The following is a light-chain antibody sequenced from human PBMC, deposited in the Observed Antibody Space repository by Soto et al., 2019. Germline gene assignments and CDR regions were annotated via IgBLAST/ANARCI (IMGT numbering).Light chain of an antibody. Sequence: DIQMTQSPSSLSASVGDRATITCQASQDIINYVNWYQQKPGKAPKLLIYTASNLESGVPSRFSGRGSGTDFTLAIDGLQPEDFATYYCQQYHALPRTFGQGTRVDI. CDR3: QQYHALPRT. V-gene: IGKV1-33*01. CDR1: QDIINY. CDR2: TAS. J-gene: IGKJ1*01.